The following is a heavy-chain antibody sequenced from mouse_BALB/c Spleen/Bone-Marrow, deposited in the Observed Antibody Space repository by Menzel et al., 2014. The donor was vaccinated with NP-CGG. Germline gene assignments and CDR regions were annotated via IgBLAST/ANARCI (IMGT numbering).Heavy chain of an antibody. CDR2: IDPANGNT. V-gene: IGHV14-3*02. CDR3: ARWEYYARDY. D-gene: IGHD4-1*01. J-gene: IGHJ4*01. Sequence: EVQLQESGAELVKPGASVKLSCTASGFNIKDTYMHWVKQRPEQGLEWIGRIDPANGNTKYDPKFQGKATITADTSSNTAYLQLSSLTSEDTAVYYCARWEYYARDYWGQGTSVTVSS. CDR1: GFNIKDTY.